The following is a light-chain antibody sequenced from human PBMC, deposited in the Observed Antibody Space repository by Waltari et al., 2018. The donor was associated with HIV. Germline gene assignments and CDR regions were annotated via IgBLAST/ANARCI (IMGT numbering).Light chain of an antibody. Sequence: DIQLTQSPSTLSASVGDTVTITCRASQSVNNWLAWYQQKPGKAPKLRIHTASTLEIGIPSRFSGSGSEKDFSLTISRLQPDDFATYYCQPYNDYPRTLGQGTKVEIK. CDR3: QPYNDYPRT. CDR1: QSVNNW. CDR2: TAS. J-gene: IGKJ1*01. V-gene: IGKV1-5*03.